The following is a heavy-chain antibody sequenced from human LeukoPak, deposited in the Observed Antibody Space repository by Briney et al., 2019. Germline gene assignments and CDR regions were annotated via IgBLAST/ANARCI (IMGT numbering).Heavy chain of an antibody. J-gene: IGHJ6*02. CDR2: IYYSGST. D-gene: IGHD6-19*01. V-gene: IGHV4-59*01. CDR1: GGSISSYY. CDR3: ARDRIAVAGDYYDYGMDV. Sequence: SETLSLTCTVSGGSISSYYWSWIRQPPGKGLEWIGYIYYSGSTNYNPSLKSRVTISVDTCKNQFSLKLSSVTAADTAVYYCARDRIAVAGDYYDYGMDVWGQGTAVTVS.